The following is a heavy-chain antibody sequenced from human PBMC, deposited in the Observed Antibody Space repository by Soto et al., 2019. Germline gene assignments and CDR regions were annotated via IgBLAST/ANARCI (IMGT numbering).Heavy chain of an antibody. J-gene: IGHJ5*02. CDR2: IHYRANS. V-gene: IGHV4-39*01. CDR1: GDSFSSSSYY. D-gene: IGHD3-3*02. CDR3: ARPLQLAVSGFDP. Sequence: PSETLSLTCAVSGDSFSSSSYYWAWIRQPPGKGLEWIGSIHYRANSYYSPSLKSRITISVDTSKNQISLRLSSVTAADTAVYYCARPLQLAVSGFDPWGQGTLVTVSS.